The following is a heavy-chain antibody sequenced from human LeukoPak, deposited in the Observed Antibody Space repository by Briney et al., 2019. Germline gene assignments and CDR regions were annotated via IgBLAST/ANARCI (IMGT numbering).Heavy chain of an antibody. J-gene: IGHJ4*02. CDR1: GFTFDDYA. CDR2: ISWNSGSI. Sequence: GGSLRLSCAASGFTFDDYAMHWVRQAPGKGLEWVSGISWNSGSIGYADSVEGRFTISRDNAKNSLYLQMNSLRAEDTALYYCAKDIGYSSSSGLGYWGQGTLVTVSS. V-gene: IGHV3-9*01. D-gene: IGHD6-6*01. CDR3: AKDIGYSSSSGLGY.